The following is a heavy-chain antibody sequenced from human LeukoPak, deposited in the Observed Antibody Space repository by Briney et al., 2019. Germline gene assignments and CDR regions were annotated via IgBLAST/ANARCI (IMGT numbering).Heavy chain of an antibody. Sequence: PGGSLRLSCAASGFTFDDYGMSWVRQAPGKGLEWVSGINWNGGRTGYADSVRGRFTISRDNAKNSLYLQMNILRAEDTALYYCARETLAAGTSGLDCWGQGTLVTVTS. D-gene: IGHD6-13*01. CDR1: GFTFDDYG. CDR2: INWNGGRT. V-gene: IGHV3-20*04. CDR3: ARETLAAGTSGLDC. J-gene: IGHJ4*02.